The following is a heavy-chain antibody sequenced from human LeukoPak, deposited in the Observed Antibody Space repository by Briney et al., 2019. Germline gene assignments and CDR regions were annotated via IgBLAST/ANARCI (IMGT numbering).Heavy chain of an antibody. CDR3: ARDGASSSSPYYYYYYMDV. J-gene: IGHJ6*03. Sequence: GGSLRLSCAASGFTFSSYSMNWVRQAPGKGLKWVSYISSSSSTIYYADSVKGRFTISRDNAKNSLYLQMNSLRAEDTAVYYCARDGASSSSPYYYYYYMDVWGKGTTVTVSS. CDR1: GFTFSSYS. CDR2: ISSSSSTI. D-gene: IGHD6-6*01. V-gene: IGHV3-48*04.